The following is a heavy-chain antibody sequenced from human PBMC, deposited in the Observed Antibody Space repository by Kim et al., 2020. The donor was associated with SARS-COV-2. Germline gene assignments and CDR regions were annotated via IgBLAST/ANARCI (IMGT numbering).Heavy chain of an antibody. J-gene: IGHJ4*02. CDR2: INAGNGNT. Sequence: ASVKVSCKASGYTFTSYAMHWVRQAPGQRLEWMGWINAGNGNTKYSQKFQGRVTITRDTSASTAYMELSSLRSEDTAVYYCARDRYGDRIFDYWGQGTLVTVSS. D-gene: IGHD4-17*01. V-gene: IGHV1-3*01. CDR3: ARDRYGDRIFDY. CDR1: GYTFTSYA.